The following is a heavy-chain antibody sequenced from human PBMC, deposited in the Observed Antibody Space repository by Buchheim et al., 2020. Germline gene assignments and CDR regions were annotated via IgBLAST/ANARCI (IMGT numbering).Heavy chain of an antibody. CDR3: ARDNGVVPAAYDAFDI. J-gene: IGHJ3*02. V-gene: IGHV3-21*01. D-gene: IGHD2-2*01. CDR2: ISSSSSYI. Sequence: EVQLVESGGGLVKPGGSLRLSCAASGFTFSSYSMNWVRQAPGKGLEWVSSISSSSSYIYYADSVKGRFTISRENAKNSLYLQMNSLRAEDTAVYYCARDNGVVPAAYDAFDIWGQGT. CDR1: GFTFSSYS.